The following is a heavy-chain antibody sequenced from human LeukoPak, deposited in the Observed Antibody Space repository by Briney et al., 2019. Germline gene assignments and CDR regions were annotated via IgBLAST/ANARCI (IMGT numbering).Heavy chain of an antibody. D-gene: IGHD3-3*01. CDR2: ISYDGSNK. CDR3: AKGQYYDFWSGSDY. J-gene: IGHJ4*02. V-gene: IGHV3-30*18. CDR1: GFTFSSYG. Sequence: GGSLRLSCAASGFTFSSYGMHWVRQAPGKGLVWVAVISYDGSNKYYADSVKGRFTISRDNSKNTLYLQMNSLRAEDTAVYYCAKGQYYDFWSGSDYWGQGTLVTVSS.